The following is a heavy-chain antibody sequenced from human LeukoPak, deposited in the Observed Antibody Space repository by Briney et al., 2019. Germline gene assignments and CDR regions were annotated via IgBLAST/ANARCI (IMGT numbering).Heavy chain of an antibody. CDR2: ISAYNGNT. D-gene: IGHD6-13*01. V-gene: IGHV1-18*01. CDR1: GYTFTSYG. CDR3: ARSPGDSSGWYWDPNFVY. Sequence: ASVKVSCKASGYTFTSYGISWVRQAPGQGLEWMGWISAYNGNTNYAQKLQGRVTMTTDTSTSTAYMELRSLRSDDTAVYYCARSPGDSSGWYWDPNFVYWGQGTLVTVSS. J-gene: IGHJ4*02.